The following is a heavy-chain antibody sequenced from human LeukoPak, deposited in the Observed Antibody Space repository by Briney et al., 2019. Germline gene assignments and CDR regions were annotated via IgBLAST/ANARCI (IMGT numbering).Heavy chain of an antibody. CDR1: GDSISTYY. CDR3: ARGGYSGYDPSDY. V-gene: IGHV4-59*01. Sequence: SETLSLTCTVSGDSISTYYWTWIRQPPGKGLEWIGYIYYSGSTNYNPSLKSRVTISIDTSKNQFSLKLNSVTAADTAVYYCARGGYSGYDPSDYWGQGTLVTISS. CDR2: IYYSGST. D-gene: IGHD5-12*01. J-gene: IGHJ4*02.